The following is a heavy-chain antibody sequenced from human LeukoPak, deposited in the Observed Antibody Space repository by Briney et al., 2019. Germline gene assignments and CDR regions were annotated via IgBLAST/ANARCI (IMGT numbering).Heavy chain of an antibody. CDR3: SRNGLVDFDY. J-gene: IGHJ4*02. Sequence: GGSLRLSCTPSGFAFYDFAMRWVRQPAGKGLEWVGFIRRRAYGGAAEYAASVKGRFIISRDDSKGVAYLQMNSLKTEDTAVYYCSRNGLVDFDYWGQGSRVIVSP. CDR2: IRRRAYGGAA. CDR1: GFAFYDFA. V-gene: IGHV3-49*04.